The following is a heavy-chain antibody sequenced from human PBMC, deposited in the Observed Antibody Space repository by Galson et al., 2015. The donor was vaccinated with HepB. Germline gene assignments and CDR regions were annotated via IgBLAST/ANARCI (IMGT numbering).Heavy chain of an antibody. Sequence: TLSLTCTVSDGSISSGGYYWSWIRQHPGKGLEWIGKIYYTGTTWYNSSLKSRVTISVDTSKNQLALKVDSVTAADTAVYYCARGFYKVRGAQPFYYGMDVWGQGTTVTVSS. CDR2: IYYTGTT. CDR3: ARGFYKVRGAQPFYYGMDV. CDR1: DGSISSGGYY. V-gene: IGHV4-31*03. J-gene: IGHJ6*02. D-gene: IGHD3-10*02.